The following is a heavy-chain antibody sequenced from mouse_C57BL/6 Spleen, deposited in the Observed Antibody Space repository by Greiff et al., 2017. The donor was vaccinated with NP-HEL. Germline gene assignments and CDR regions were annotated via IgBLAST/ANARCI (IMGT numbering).Heavy chain of an antibody. CDR3: TTAYYSHYGAFAY. Sequence: VQLQQSGAELVRPGASVTLSCKASGYTFTDYEMHWVKQTPVHGLEWIGAIDPETGGTAYNQKFKGKAILTADKSSSTAYMALRSLTSEDSAVYYCTTAYYSHYGAFAYWGQGTLVTVSA. V-gene: IGHV1-15*01. CDR2: IDPETGGT. J-gene: IGHJ3*01. D-gene: IGHD2-5*01. CDR1: GYTFTDYE.